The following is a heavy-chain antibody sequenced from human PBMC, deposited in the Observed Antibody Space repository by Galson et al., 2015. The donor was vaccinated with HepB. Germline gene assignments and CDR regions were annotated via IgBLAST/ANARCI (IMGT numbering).Heavy chain of an antibody. J-gene: IGHJ4*02. CDR2: IGSSGTI. CDR3: AVNMRRGTSDH. Sequence: SLRLSCAASGFTISDYGIDWVRLPPGKGLEWVSGIGSSGTIYYTDSVKGRFTISRDNSKNTVYLQMDSLSAEDTAQYYCAVNMRRGTSDHWGQGTLVTVSS. V-gene: IGHV3-23*01. D-gene: IGHD1-1*01. CDR1: GFTISDYG.